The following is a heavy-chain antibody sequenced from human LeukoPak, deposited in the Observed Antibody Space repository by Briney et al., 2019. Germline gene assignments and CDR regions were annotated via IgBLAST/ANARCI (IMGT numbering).Heavy chain of an antibody. V-gene: IGHV3-30*04. Sequence: PGGSLRLSCAASGFTFSTYAMNWVRQAPGKGLEWVAVISYDGRQNYYADSVKGRFTISRDNSKNTLYLQMNSLRDEDSAAYCCARVYLERLTAGYFDHWGQGTWVTVSP. CDR2: ISYDGRQN. CDR1: GFTFSTYA. CDR3: ARVYLERLTAGYFDH. D-gene: IGHD2-8*01. J-gene: IGHJ4*02.